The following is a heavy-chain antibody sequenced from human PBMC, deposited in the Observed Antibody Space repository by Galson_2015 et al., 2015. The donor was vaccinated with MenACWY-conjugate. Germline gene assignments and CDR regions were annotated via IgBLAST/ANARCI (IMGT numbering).Heavy chain of an antibody. J-gene: IGHJ5*01. D-gene: IGHD1-26*01. V-gene: IGHV3-7*01. CDR1: GFTFSSYW. CDR3: ARGLYQREA. CDR2: IKRDGSEQ. Sequence: SLRLSCAASGFTFSSYWMSWVRQAPGKGLEWVANIKRDGSEQFYVNSVKGRFTITRDNTKDSLYLQMNSLRAEDTAVYYCARGLYQREAWGQGTLVTVSS.